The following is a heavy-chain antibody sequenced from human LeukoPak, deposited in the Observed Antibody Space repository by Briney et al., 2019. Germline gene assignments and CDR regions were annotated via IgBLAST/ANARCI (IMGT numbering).Heavy chain of an antibody. Sequence: GGSLRLSCAASEFPFRNYAMIWVRQAPGKGLEWVSAITDSGGDTYHADSVKGRFTISRDNSKNTLFLQMYSLRVEDTAVYYCAKGSSSSRPYYFDYWGQGTLVTVSS. D-gene: IGHD6-6*01. CDR2: ITDSGGDT. V-gene: IGHV3-23*01. CDR1: EFPFRNYA. CDR3: AKGSSSSRPYYFDY. J-gene: IGHJ4*02.